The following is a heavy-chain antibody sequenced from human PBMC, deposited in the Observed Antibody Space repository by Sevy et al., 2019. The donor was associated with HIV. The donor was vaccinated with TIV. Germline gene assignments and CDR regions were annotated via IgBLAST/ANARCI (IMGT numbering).Heavy chain of an antibody. V-gene: IGHV3-7*01. CDR3: ARRASYNDFWPEFFDY. CDR1: GFTFSRYW. CDR2: IKQDGSEK. Sequence: GGSLRLSCAASGFTFSRYWMSWVRQAPGKGLEWVANIKQDGSEKYSEDSVKGRFTISRDNAKSSLYLHMNSLRAEDTAVYYCARRASYNDFWPEFFDYWGPGTLVTVSS. J-gene: IGHJ4*02. D-gene: IGHD3-3*01.